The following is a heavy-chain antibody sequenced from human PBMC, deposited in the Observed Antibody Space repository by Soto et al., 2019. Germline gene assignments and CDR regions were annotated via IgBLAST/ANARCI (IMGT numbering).Heavy chain of an antibody. Sequence: QVQLVQSGAEVKKPGASVKVSCKASGYTFTGYYMHWVRQAPGQGLEWMGWINPNSGGTNYAQKFQGRVTMTRDPSISTAYMELSRLRSDDTAVYYCAREWGATGTTGVFWFDPWGQGTLVTVSS. CDR2: INPNSGGT. D-gene: IGHD1-7*01. V-gene: IGHV1-2*02. CDR1: GYTFTGYY. J-gene: IGHJ5*02. CDR3: AREWGATGTTGVFWFDP.